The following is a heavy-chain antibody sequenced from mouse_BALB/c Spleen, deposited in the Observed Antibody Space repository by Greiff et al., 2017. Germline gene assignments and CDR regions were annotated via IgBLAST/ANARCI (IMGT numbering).Heavy chain of an antibody. CDR2: INPYNDGT. V-gene: IGHV1-14*01. D-gene: IGHD2-1*01. CDR1: GYTFTSYV. Sequence: VQLQQSGPELVKPGASVKMSCKASGYTFTSYVMHWVKQKPGQGLEWIGYINPYNDGTKYNEKFKGKATLTSDKSSSTAYMELSSLTSEDSAVYYCARKGGNYTPYFDYWGQGTTLTVSS. CDR3: ARKGGNYTPYFDY. J-gene: IGHJ2*01.